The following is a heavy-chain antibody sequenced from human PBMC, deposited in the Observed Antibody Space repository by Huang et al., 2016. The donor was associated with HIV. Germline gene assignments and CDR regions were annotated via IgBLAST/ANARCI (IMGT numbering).Heavy chain of an antibody. D-gene: IGHD3-22*01. J-gene: IGHJ4*02. CDR1: GGTFSSYA. CDR2: SIPSFGTA. V-gene: IGHV1-69*13. CDR3: ARARGYYDSSVSYYFDY. Sequence: QVQLVQSGAEVKKPGSSVKVSCKASGGTFSSYAISWVRQAPGQGLEWRGGSIPSFGTANYAQKLQSRVTITADESTSTAYMELSSLRSEDTAVYYCARARGYYDSSVSYYFDYWGQGTLVTVSS.